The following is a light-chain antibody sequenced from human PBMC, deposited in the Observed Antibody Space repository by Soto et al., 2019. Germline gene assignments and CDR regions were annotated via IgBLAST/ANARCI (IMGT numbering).Light chain of an antibody. Sequence: QSVLTQPSSVSGSPGQSITISCTGTSSVVGGYNFVSWYQQHPGKAPKLMIYDVSNRPSGLSNRFSGSKSGNTASLTISGLRAEDEADYYCSSYTSGSTYVFGTGTKVTVL. CDR2: DVS. J-gene: IGLJ1*01. CDR1: SSVVGGYNF. CDR3: SSYTSGSTYV. V-gene: IGLV2-14*01.